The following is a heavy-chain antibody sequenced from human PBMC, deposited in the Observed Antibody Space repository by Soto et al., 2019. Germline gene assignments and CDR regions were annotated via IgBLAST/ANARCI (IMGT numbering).Heavy chain of an antibody. CDR3: ARVGIAAFRYYYYGMDV. CDR2: IIPIFGTA. CDR1: GGTFSSYA. D-gene: IGHD6-13*01. Sequence: QVQLVQSGAEVKKPGSSVKVSCKASGGTFSSYAISWLRQAPGQGLEWMGGIIPIFGTANYAQKFQGRVTITADESTSTAYMELSSLRSEDTDVYYCARVGIAAFRYYYYGMDVWGQGTTVTVFS. J-gene: IGHJ6*02. V-gene: IGHV1-69*01.